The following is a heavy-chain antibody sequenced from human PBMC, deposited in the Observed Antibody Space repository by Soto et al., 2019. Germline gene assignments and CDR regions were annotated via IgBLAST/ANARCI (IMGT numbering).Heavy chain of an antibody. CDR1: GYTFTGYY. V-gene: IGHV1-2*04. CDR3: ARGYDFWSGYYYDYYMDA. J-gene: IGHJ6*03. CDR2: INPNSGGT. D-gene: IGHD3-3*01. Sequence: GASVKVSCKASGYTFTGYYMHWVRQAPGQGLEWMGWINPNSGGTNYAQKFQGWVTMTRDTSISTAYMELSRLRSDDTAVYYCARGYDFWSGYYYDYYMDAWGKGTTVTVSS.